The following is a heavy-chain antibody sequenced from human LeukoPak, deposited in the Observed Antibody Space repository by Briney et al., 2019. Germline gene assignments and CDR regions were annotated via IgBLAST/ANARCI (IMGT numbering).Heavy chain of an antibody. D-gene: IGHD6-13*01. CDR1: GYTLTELS. CDR2: FDPEDGET. Sequence: ASVKVSCKVSGYTLTELSMHWVRQAPGKGLEWVGGFDPEDGETIYAQKFQGRVTMTEDTSTDTAYMELSSLRSEDTAMYYCATGIAAAGVGYFQHWGQGTLVTVSS. J-gene: IGHJ1*01. V-gene: IGHV1-24*01. CDR3: ATGIAAAGVGYFQH.